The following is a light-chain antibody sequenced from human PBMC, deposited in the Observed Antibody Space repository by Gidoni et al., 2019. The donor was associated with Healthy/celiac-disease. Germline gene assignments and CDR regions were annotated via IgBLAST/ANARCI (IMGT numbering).Light chain of an antibody. CDR3: KQYYSYPYT. V-gene: IGKV1-8*01. CDR1: PGISSY. CDR2: AAS. J-gene: IGKJ2*01. Sequence: AIRMTQSPSSFSASTGDRVTITCRASPGISSYLAWYQQKPGKAPKLLIYAASTLQSGVPSRSSGSGSGTDFTLTISCLQSEDFATYYCKQYYSYPYTFGQGTKLEIK.